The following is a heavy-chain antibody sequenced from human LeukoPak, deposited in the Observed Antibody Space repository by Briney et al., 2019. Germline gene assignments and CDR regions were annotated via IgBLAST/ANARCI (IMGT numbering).Heavy chain of an antibody. Sequence: SETLSLTCAVYGASFSGYYWSWIRQPPGKGLEWIGEINHSGSTNYNPSLKSRVTISVDTSKNQFSLKLSSVTAADTAVYYCARGTGYPLIGWGQGTLVAVSS. CDR1: GASFSGYY. J-gene: IGHJ4*02. CDR3: ARGTGYPLIG. D-gene: IGHD3-22*01. CDR2: INHSGST. V-gene: IGHV4-34*01.